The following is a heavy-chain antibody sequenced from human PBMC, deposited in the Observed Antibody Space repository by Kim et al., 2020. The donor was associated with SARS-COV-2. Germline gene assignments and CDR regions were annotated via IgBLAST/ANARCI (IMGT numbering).Heavy chain of an antibody. CDR3: ASEIAAAEFDY. CDR1: GFTFSSYA. V-gene: IGHV3-30-3*01. D-gene: IGHD6-25*01. J-gene: IGHJ4*02. CDR2: ISYDGRNK. Sequence: GGSLRLSCAASGFTFSSYAMHWVRQAPGKGLEWVAFISYDGRNKHYVDSLKGRFTISRDNSKNTVYLQMNSLRAEDTAVYYCASEIAAAEFDYWGQGTLVTVSS.